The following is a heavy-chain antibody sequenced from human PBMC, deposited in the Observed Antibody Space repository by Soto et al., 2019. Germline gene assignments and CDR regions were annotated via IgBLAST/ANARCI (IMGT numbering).Heavy chain of an antibody. CDR3: ARVRQGCSANNCYFDP. CDR1: GGSFRAPDW. J-gene: IGHJ5*01. Sequence: ETLSLTCTLFGGSFRAPDWGEWVRQSAEKGLEWIAEVHMSGHSNYNPSLRSRVSVSIDSSKNQFYLNLNSVTAADTAIYYCARVRQGCSANNCYFDPWGQGTQVTVSS. CDR2: VHMSGHS. V-gene: IGHV4-4*02. D-gene: IGHD1-1*01.